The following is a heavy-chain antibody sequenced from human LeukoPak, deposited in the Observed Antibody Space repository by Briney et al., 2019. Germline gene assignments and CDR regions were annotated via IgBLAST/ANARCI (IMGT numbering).Heavy chain of an antibody. V-gene: IGHV3-21*01. CDR3: ARGSYYYDSSGYYYLDAFDI. D-gene: IGHD3-22*01. CDR2: ISSSSSYI. CDR1: GFTFSSYS. Sequence: GGSLRLSCAASGFTFSSYSMNWVRQAPGKGLEWVSSISSSSSYIYYADSVKGRFTISRDNAKNSLYLQMNSLRAEDTAVYYCARGSYYYDSSGYYYLDAFDIWGQGTMVTVSS. J-gene: IGHJ3*02.